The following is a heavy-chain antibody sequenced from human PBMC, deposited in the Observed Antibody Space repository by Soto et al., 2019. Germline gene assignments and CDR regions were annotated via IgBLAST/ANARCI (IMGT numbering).Heavy chain of an antibody. CDR2: IDPRSGGT. J-gene: IGHJ4*02. CDR1: GYPFTTYY. D-gene: IGHD3-10*01. Sequence: HVQLVQSGTEVKKPGASVRVSCMVSGYPFTTYYIHWVRQAPGQGLEWMGWIDPRSGGTVYEQKFQGRVTMTRDTSISTVYMDLSGLTYDDTALYYCATDDYGIFPYWGQGSLVTVSS. CDR3: ATDDYGIFPY. V-gene: IGHV1-2*02.